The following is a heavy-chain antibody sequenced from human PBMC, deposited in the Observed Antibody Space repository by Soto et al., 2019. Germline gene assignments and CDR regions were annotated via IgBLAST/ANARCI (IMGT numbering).Heavy chain of an antibody. J-gene: IGHJ4*02. CDR2: ISWNSSSI. D-gene: IGHD6-19*01. Sequence: PGGSLRLSCAASGFTFDDDAMHWVRQAPGKGLEWVSGISWNSSSIGYADSVKGRFTISRDNAKNSLYLQMNSLRAEDTALYYCEKGFYSSGWYEYFDFGGQGTPVTVSS. CDR1: GFTFDDDA. CDR3: EKGFYSSGWYEYFDF. V-gene: IGHV3-9*01.